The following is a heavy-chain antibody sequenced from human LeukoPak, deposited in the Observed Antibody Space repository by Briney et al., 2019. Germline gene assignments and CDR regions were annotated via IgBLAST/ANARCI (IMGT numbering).Heavy chain of an antibody. CDR2: INTNTGNP. CDR3: ARSEGWRDSSGSPDY. V-gene: IGHV7-4-1*02. J-gene: IGHJ4*02. Sequence: GASVKVSCKASGYTFTSYAMNWVRQAPGQGLEWMGWINTNTGNPTYAQGFTERFVFSLDTSVSTAYLQISSLKAEDTAVYYCARSEGWRDSSGSPDYWGQGTLVTVSS. CDR1: GYTFTSYA. D-gene: IGHD3-22*01.